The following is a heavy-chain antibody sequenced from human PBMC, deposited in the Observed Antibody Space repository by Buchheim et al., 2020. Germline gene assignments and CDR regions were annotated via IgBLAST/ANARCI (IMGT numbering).Heavy chain of an antibody. V-gene: IGHV3-21*01. Sequence: EVQLLESGGGLVQPGGSMRLSCAASGFTFSSYAMSWVRQAPGKGLEWVSSISSTGSYIYYADSVKGRFTISRDNAKNSLSLQMNSLRAEDTAVYYCARSEVFLVWGKGTT. CDR1: GFTFSSYA. J-gene: IGHJ6*03. CDR3: ARSEVFLV. D-gene: IGHD2/OR15-2a*01. CDR2: ISSTGSYI.